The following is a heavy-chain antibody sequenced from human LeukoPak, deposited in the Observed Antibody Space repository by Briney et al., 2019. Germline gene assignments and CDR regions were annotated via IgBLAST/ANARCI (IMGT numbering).Heavy chain of an antibody. CDR2: IYYSGST. CDR3: ARGVSSWYYGVGWFDP. J-gene: IGHJ5*02. CDR1: GGPISSYY. Sequence: SETLSLTCTVSGGPISSYYWSWIRQPPGKGLEWIGYIYYSGSTSYNPSLKSRVTISVDTSKNQFSLKLSSVTAADTAVYYCARGVSSWYYGVGWFDPWGQGTLVTVSS. V-gene: IGHV4-59*01. D-gene: IGHD6-13*01.